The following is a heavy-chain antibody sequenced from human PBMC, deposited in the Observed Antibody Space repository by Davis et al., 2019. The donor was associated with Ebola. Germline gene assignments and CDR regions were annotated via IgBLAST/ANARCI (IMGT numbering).Heavy chain of an antibody. CDR3: ANTIRLGELSPPY. CDR1: AGSFSGYY. Sequence: PGGSLRLSCAVYAGSFSGYYWSWIRQPPGKGLEWVSVIYSGGSTYYADSVKGRFTISRDNSKNTLYLQMDSLRAEDTAVYYCANTIRLGELSPPYWGQGTLVTVSS. D-gene: IGHD3-16*02. V-gene: IGHV3-53*01. J-gene: IGHJ4*02. CDR2: IYSGGST.